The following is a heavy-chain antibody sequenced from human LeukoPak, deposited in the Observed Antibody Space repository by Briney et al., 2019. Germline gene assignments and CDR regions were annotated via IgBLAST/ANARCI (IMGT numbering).Heavy chain of an antibody. J-gene: IGHJ4*02. Sequence: GGSLRLSCAASGFTFSSYAMSWVRQAPGQGLEWVSTISGSDDSTYYADSVKGRFTISRDNSKNTLYLQMNSLRAEDTAVYYCAKEEWLGKMNYFDSWGQGTLVTVSS. CDR2: ISGSDDST. CDR1: GFTFSSYA. D-gene: IGHD3-3*01. CDR3: AKEEWLGKMNYFDS. V-gene: IGHV3-23*01.